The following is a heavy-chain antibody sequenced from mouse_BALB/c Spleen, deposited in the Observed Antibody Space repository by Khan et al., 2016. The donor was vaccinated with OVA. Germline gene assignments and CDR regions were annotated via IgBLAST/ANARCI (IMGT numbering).Heavy chain of an antibody. CDR1: GFTFRNYA. V-gene: IGHV5-6-5*01. J-gene: IGHJ4*01. CDR2: ISSGGST. D-gene: IGHD2-1*01. Sequence: DVKLVESGGGLVKPGGSLKLSCAASGFTFRNYAMSWVRQTPEKRLEWVASISSGGSTYYPDSVKGRFTISRDNARNILYRQMSSLRSEDTAMYYGARGYGNFGNPHYAMDYWGQGTSVTVSS. CDR3: ARGYGNFGNPHYAMDY.